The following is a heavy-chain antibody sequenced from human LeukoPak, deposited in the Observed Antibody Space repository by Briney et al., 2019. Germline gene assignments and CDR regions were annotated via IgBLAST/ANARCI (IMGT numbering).Heavy chain of an antibody. CDR1: GGSISSGSYY. J-gene: IGHJ3*02. CDR2: IYTSGST. CDR3: ARRWMATIDAFDI. Sequence: SETLSLTCTVSGGSISSGSYYWSWIRQPAGKGLEWIGRIYTSGSTNYNPSLKSRVTISVDTSKNQFSLKLSSVTAADTAVYYRARRWMATIDAFDIWGQGTMVTVSS. D-gene: IGHD5-24*01. V-gene: IGHV4-61*02.